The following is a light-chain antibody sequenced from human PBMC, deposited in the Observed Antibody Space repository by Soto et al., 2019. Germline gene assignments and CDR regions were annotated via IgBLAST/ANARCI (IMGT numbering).Light chain of an antibody. CDR3: SSYAGSNILV. CDR2: EVS. J-gene: IGLJ2*01. CDR1: SSDVGGSNY. Sequence: QSVLTQPPSASGSPGQSVTISCTGTSSDVGGSNYVSWYQQHPGKVPKLMIYEVSKRPSGVPDRFSGSKSGNTASLTVSGLQAEDEADYYCSSYAGSNILVFGGGTQLTVL. V-gene: IGLV2-8*01.